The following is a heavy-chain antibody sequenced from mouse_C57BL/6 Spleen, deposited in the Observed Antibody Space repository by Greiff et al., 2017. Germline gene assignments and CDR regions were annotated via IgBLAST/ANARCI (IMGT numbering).Heavy chain of an antibody. Sequence: QVQLQQPGAELVMPGASVKLSCKASGYTFTSYWMHWVKQRPGQGLEWIGEIDPSDSYTNYNQKFKGKTTLTVDKSSSTAYMQLSSLTSEDSAVYCCARAFDYDRYYAMDYWGQGTSVTVSS. CDR3: ARAFDYDRYYAMDY. J-gene: IGHJ4*01. V-gene: IGHV1-69*01. CDR1: GYTFTSYW. CDR2: IDPSDSYT. D-gene: IGHD2-4*01.